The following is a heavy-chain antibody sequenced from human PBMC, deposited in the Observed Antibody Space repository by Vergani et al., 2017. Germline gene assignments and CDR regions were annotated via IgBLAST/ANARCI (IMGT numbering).Heavy chain of an antibody. J-gene: IGHJ6*02. D-gene: IGHD3-22*01. V-gene: IGHV4-4*02. CDR1: GGSISSDNW. CDR3: ARANYYDSSGYYYGRYYYYYGMDV. CDR2: INHSGST. Sequence: QVQLQQWGPGLVTPSGTLSLTCAVYGGSISSDNWWNWVRQAPGKGLQWIGEINHSGSTNYNPSLKSRVTISVDTSKNQFSLKLSSVTAADTAVYYCARANYYDSSGYYYGRYYYYYGMDVWGQGTTVTVSS.